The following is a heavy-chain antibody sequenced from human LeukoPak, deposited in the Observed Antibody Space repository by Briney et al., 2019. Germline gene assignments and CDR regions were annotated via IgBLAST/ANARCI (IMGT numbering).Heavy chain of an antibody. CDR3: ARAPRGNSGYCSSTSCTDHRYNWFDP. Sequence: ASVKVSCKASGYTFTSYAMHWVRQAPGQRLEWMGWINAGNGNTKYSQKFQGRVTITRDTSASTAYMEVSNLRSEDTAVYYCARAPRGNSGYCSSTSCTDHRYNWFDPWGQGTLVTVSS. CDR1: GYTFTSYA. D-gene: IGHD2-2*01. V-gene: IGHV1-3*01. CDR2: INAGNGNT. J-gene: IGHJ5*02.